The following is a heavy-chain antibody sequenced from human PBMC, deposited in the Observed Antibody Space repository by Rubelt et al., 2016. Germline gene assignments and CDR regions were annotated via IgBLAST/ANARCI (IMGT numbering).Heavy chain of an antibody. D-gene: IGHD3-10*01. Sequence: QVQLVQSGAEVKKPGSSVKVSCKASGGTFSSYAISWVRQAPGQGLEWMGGLIPIFGTANYAQTSQVRVTITADESTSTADMELSSLRSEDTAVYYCALLWFGELFRRDYWGQGTLVTVSS. CDR2: LIPIFGTA. J-gene: IGHJ4*02. CDR3: ALLWFGELFRRDY. V-gene: IGHV1-69*01. CDR1: GGTFSSYA.